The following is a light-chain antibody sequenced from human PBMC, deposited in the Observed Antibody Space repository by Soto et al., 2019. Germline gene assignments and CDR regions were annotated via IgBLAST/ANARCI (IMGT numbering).Light chain of an antibody. V-gene: IGKV1-13*02. CDR2: DVF. Sequence: AIQVTQSPSSLSASVGDTVTITCRASQGISSAFAWYQQKPGKVPRLLIYDVFNLQSGVPSRFSGSGSGTDFTLTISRLQTEDFATYYCQQLVTYPLTFGQGTRLEVK. J-gene: IGKJ5*01. CDR1: QGISSA. CDR3: QQLVTYPLT.